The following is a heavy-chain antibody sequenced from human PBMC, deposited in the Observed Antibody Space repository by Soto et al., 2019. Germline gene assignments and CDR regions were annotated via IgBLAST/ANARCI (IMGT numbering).Heavy chain of an antibody. Sequence: SVKVSCKASGGTFSSYAISWVRQAPGQGLEWMGGIIPIFGTANYAQKFQGRVTITADESTSTAYMELSSLRSEDTAVYYCARDRSGGATEYYYYYGMDVWGQGTTVTVSS. D-gene: IGHD1-26*01. CDR1: GGTFSSYA. CDR3: ARDRSGGATEYYYYYGMDV. CDR2: IIPIFGTA. V-gene: IGHV1-69*13. J-gene: IGHJ6*02.